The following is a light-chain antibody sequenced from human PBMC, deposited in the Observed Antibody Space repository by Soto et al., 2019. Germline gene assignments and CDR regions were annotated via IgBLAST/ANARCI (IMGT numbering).Light chain of an antibody. V-gene: IGKV3-15*01. CDR1: QGVSSSY. CDR2: GAS. CDR3: QQYDSWPPT. Sequence: EIVVTQSAGTLSLTPGERATLSCRASQGVSSSYLAWYQQKPGQAPRPLIYGASTRATVIPAGFSGSGSGTEFTLTISSLQSEDFARYYCQQYDSWPPTFGQGSMV. J-gene: IGKJ1*01.